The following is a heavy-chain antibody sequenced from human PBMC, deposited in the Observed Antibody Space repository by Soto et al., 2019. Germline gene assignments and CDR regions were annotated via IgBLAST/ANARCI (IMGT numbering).Heavy chain of an antibody. CDR1: GGTFSSYT. J-gene: IGHJ5*02. CDR3: ARDPPSAHANWDEDFSFDP. D-gene: IGHD1-1*01. CDR2: ILPILGIA. V-gene: IGHV1-69*08. Sequence: QVQLVQSGAEVKKPGSSVKVSCKASGGTFSSYTISWVRQAPGQGLEWMGRILPILGIANYAQKFQGRGEMTADKSTLTAYMELSSLRAEETAVYYCARDPPSAHANWDEDFSFDPWGQGTLVTVSS.